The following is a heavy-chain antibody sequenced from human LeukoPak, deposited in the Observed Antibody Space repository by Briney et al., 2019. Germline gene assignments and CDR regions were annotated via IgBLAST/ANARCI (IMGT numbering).Heavy chain of an antibody. CDR1: GFTFSDHF. V-gene: IGHV3-72*01. D-gene: IGHD1-26*01. CDR3: ARHNAASIVGATPYWYFDL. J-gene: IGHJ2*01. CDR2: SRNKAKSYTT. Sequence: GGSLSLSCAISGFTFSDHFLDWVRQAPGKGLEWVGRSRNKAKSYTTEYAASVKGRFTISRDDSKNSLYLQMDSLKTEDTAVYYCARHNAASIVGATPYWYFDLWGRGTLVTVSS.